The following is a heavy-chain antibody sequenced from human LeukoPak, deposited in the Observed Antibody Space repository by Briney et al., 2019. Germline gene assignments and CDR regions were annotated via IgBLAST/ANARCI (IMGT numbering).Heavy chain of an antibody. CDR3: ARGSGYDPYSWFDP. J-gene: IGHJ5*02. D-gene: IGHD5-12*01. CDR2: IYYSGST. V-gene: IGHV4-31*11. CDR1: GGSSSGGGYY. Sequence: TLSLTCAVAGGSSSGGGYYGSWIRQHPGQGLEWIRYIYYSGSTYYNASLKSRVTISVDTSKNQFSLKLSSVTAADTAVYYCARGSGYDPYSWFDPWGQGTLVTVSS.